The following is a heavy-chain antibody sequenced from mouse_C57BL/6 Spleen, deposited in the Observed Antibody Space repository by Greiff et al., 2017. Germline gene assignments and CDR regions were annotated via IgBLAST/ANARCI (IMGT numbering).Heavy chain of an antibody. D-gene: IGHD1-1*01. CDR2: INPSTGGT. CDR1: GFSFTGYY. V-gene: IGHV1-42*01. Sequence: VQLKESGPELVKPGASVKISCKASGFSFTGYYMNWVKQSPEKSLEWIGEINPSTGGTTYNPKFNAKATLTVDKSSSTAYLQLKSLTSEDSAVYYVARSSPYGYFEYWSEGTTRTVSS. J-gene: IGHJ2*01. CDR3: ARSSPYGYFEY.